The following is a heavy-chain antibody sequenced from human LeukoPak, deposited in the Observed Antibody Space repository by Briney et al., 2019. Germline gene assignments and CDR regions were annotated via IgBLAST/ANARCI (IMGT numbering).Heavy chain of an antibody. CDR3: ARALGRWLQYYFDY. Sequence: ASVKVSCKASGYTFTGYYMHWVRQALGQGLEWMGWINPNSGGTNYAQKFQGRVTMTRDTSISTAYMELSRLRSDDTAVYYCARALGRWLQYYFDYWGQGTLVTVSS. CDR2: INPNSGGT. D-gene: IGHD5-24*01. J-gene: IGHJ4*02. CDR1: GYTFTGYY. V-gene: IGHV1-2*02.